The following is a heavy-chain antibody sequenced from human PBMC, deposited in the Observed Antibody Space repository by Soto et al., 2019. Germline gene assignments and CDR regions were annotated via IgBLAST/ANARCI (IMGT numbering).Heavy chain of an antibody. J-gene: IGHJ3*02. CDR2: IDWDDDK. Sequence: SGPTLVNPTQTLTLTCTFSGFSLSTSGRCVSWIRQPPGKALEWLALIDWDDDKYYSTSLKTRLTISKDTSKNQVVLTMTNMDPVDTAMYYCARIRSSGGSCSVRDASDIWGQGTMVTVSS. D-gene: IGHD2-15*01. CDR3: ARIRSSGGSCSVRDASDI. V-gene: IGHV2-70*01. CDR1: GFSLSTSGRC.